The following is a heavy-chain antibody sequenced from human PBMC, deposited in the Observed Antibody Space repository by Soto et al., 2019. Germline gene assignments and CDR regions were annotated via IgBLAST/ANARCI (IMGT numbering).Heavy chain of an antibody. J-gene: IGHJ3*02. D-gene: IGHD2-15*01. CDR3: ARDRDLGGDAFDI. CDR2: ISSSSSYT. Sequence: QVQLVESGGGLVKPGGSLRLSCAASGFTFSDYYMSWIRQAPGKGLEWVSYISSSSSYTNYADSVKGRFTISRDNAKNSLYLQMNSLRAEDTAVYYCARDRDLGGDAFDIWGQGTMVTVSS. V-gene: IGHV3-11*05. CDR1: GFTFSDYY.